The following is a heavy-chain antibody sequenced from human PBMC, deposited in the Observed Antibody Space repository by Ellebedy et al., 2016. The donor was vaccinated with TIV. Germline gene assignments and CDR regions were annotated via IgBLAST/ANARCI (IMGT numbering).Heavy chain of an antibody. CDR3: ARYHSSGDDY. CDR1: GYRLSRYY. D-gene: IGHD3-22*01. J-gene: IGHJ4*02. CDR2: IDPSNGGT. Sequence: ASVKVSXXASGYRLSRYYIHWMRQAHGRGLEWMGVIDPSNGGTSYSQKFQGRLLVTTDTSTSTVYMDLSSLRFDDTAMYYCARYHSSGDDYWGQGTLVTVSS. V-gene: IGHV1-46*01.